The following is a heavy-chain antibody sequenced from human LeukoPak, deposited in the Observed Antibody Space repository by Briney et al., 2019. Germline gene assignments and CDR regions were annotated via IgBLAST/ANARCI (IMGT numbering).Heavy chain of an antibody. CDR2: INPNSGGT. CDR3: ARGDFWSGYAYYFDY. Sequence: GASVKVSCKASGYTFTGYYMHWVRQAPGQGLEWMGWINPNSGGTNYAQKFQGRVTMTRDTSISTAYMELSRLRSDDTAVYYCARGDFWSGYAYYFDYWGQGTLVTVSS. V-gene: IGHV1-2*02. J-gene: IGHJ4*02. CDR1: GYTFTGYY. D-gene: IGHD3-3*01.